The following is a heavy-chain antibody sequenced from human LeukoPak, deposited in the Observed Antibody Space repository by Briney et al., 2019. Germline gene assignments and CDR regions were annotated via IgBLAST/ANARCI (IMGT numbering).Heavy chain of an antibody. CDR2: ISSSSSTI. D-gene: IGHD3-10*01. J-gene: IGHJ4*02. CDR3: ARDLGIDYDSVDN. CDR1: GSTFSSYS. Sequence: GGSLRLSCAASGSTFSSYSMNWVRQAPGKGLEWVSYISSSSSTIYYADSVEGRFTISRDNAKNSLYLQMNSLRAEDTAMYYCARDLGIDYDSVDNWGQGTLVTVSS. V-gene: IGHV3-48*04.